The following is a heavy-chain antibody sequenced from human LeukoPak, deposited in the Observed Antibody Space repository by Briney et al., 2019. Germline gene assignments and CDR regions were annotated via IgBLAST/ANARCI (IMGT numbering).Heavy chain of an antibody. J-gene: IGHJ4*02. V-gene: IGHV3-7*02. CDR1: GFTFNNYW. CDR3: ASQGY. Sequence: GGSLRLSCAASGFTFNNYWMSWVRQAPGRGLEWVANIKQDGSEKNYVDSVKGRFTISRDNAKNALYLQMNSLRAEDTAVYHCASQGYWGQGTLVTISS. CDR2: IKQDGSEK.